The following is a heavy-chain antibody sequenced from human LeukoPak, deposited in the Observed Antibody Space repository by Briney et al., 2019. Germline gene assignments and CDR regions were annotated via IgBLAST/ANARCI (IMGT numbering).Heavy chain of an antibody. CDR2: INPNSGGT. D-gene: IGHD6-6*01. CDR1: GYTFTGYY. J-gene: IGHJ6*02. CDR3: ARERIAARPGGYFYYGMDV. V-gene: IGHV1-2*02. Sequence: ASVKVSCKASGYTFTGYYMHWVRQAPGQGLEWMGWINPNSGGTNYAQKFQGGVTMTRDTSISTAYMELSRLRSDDTAVYYCARERIAARPGGYFYYGMDVWGQGTTVTVSS.